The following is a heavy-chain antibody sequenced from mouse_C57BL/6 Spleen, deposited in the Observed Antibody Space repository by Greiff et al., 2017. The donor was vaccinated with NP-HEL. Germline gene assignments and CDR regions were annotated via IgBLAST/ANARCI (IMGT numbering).Heavy chain of an antibody. CDR3: ALIYYGNSGWYFDV. D-gene: IGHD2-1*01. J-gene: IGHJ1*03. CDR2: INPNYGTT. Sequence: EVQLQESGPELVKPGASVKISCKASGYSFTDYNMNWVKQSNGKSLEWIGVINPNYGTTSYNQKFKGKATLTVDQSSSTAYMQLNSLTSEDSAVYYCALIYYGNSGWYFDVWGTGTTVTVSS. CDR1: GYSFTDYN. V-gene: IGHV1-39*01.